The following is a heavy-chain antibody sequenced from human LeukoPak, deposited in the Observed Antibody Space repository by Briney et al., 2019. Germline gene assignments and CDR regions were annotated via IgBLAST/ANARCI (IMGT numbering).Heavy chain of an antibody. V-gene: IGHV1-69*02. CDR3: ARIGGTGSFEDY. CDR1: GGTFTSYT. D-gene: IGHD3-10*01. CDR2: IIPILGIA. Sequence: GASVKVSCKASGGTFTSYTISWVRQAPGQGLEWMGRIIPILGIANYAQKFQGRVTITADKSTSTAYMELSSLRSEDTAVYYCARIGGTGSFEDYWGQGTLVTVSS. J-gene: IGHJ4*02.